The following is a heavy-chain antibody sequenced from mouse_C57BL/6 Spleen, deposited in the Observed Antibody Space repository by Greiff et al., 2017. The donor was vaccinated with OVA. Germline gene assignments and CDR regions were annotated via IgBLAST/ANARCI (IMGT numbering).Heavy chain of an antibody. J-gene: IGHJ2*01. V-gene: IGHV1-15*01. CDR3: TRRAGHYLDD. D-gene: IGHD4-1*01. CDR1: GYTFTDYE. Sequence: VQLQQSGAELVRPGASVTLSCKASGYTFTDYEMHWVKQTPVHGLEWIGAIDPETGGTAYNQKFKGKAILTADKSSSTAYMELRSLTSEDSAVYYGTRRAGHYLDDWGKGTTLTVAS. CDR2: IDPETGGT.